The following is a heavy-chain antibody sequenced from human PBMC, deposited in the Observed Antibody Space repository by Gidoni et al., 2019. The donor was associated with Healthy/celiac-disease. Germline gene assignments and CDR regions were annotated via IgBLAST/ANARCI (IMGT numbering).Heavy chain of an antibody. D-gene: IGHD3-22*01. CDR1: GFTFSSYG. CDR2: ISYDGSNK. CDR3: AKGTYYYDSSGKGEYFQH. J-gene: IGHJ1*01. Sequence: QVQLVESGGGVVQPGRSLRLSCAASGFTFSSYGMHWVRQAPGKGLEWVAVISYDGSNKYYADSVKGRFTISRDNSKNTLYLQMNSLRAEDTAVYYCAKGTYYYDSSGKGEYFQHWGQGTLVTVSS. V-gene: IGHV3-30*18.